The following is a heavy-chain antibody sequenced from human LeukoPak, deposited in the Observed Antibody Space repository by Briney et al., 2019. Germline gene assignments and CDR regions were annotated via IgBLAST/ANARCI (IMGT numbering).Heavy chain of an antibody. V-gene: IGHV3-30-3*01. D-gene: IGHD2-2*01. CDR2: ISYDGSNK. J-gene: IGHJ4*02. CDR3: ARAAAAMNDC. Sequence: PGGSLRLSCAASGFTFSSYAMHWVRQAPGKGLEWVAVISYDGSNKYYADSVKGRFTISRDNSKNTLYLQMNSLRAEDTAVYYCARAAAAMNDCWGQGTLVTVSS. CDR1: GFTFSSYA.